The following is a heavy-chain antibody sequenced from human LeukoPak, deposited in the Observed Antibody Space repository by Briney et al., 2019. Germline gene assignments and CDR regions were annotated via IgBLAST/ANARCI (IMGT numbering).Heavy chain of an antibody. Sequence: SETLSLTCTVSGGSISSYFWSWIRQPPGRGLEWIGYIYYSGSTNYSPSLESRVTISVDTSKNQFSLKLSSVTAADTAMYYCARDLRRSNDAFDIWGQGTMVTVSS. J-gene: IGHJ3*02. CDR3: ARDLRRSNDAFDI. CDR2: IYYSGST. V-gene: IGHV4-59*01. D-gene: IGHD3-9*01. CDR1: GGSISSYF.